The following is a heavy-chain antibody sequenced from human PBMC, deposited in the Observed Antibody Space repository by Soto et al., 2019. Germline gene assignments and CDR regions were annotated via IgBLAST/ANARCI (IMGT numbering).Heavy chain of an antibody. CDR3: AKVYYYGSGALDY. Sequence: SETLSLTCAVYGGSFSGYYWSWIRQPPGKGLEWIGEINHSGSTNYNPSLKSRVTISVDTSKNQFSLKLSSVTAADTALYYCAKVYYYGSGALDYWGQGTLVTVSS. CDR2: INHSGST. J-gene: IGHJ4*02. CDR1: GGSFSGYY. V-gene: IGHV4-34*01. D-gene: IGHD3-10*01.